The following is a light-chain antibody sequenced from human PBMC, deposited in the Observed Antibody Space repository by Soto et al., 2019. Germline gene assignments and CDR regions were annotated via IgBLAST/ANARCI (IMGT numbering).Light chain of an antibody. CDR2: GVT. CDR3: SSFTTSYFYV. Sequence: QSALTQPASVSGSPGQSITLSCTGTGSDIGAYNYVSWYQQHPGKAPKLIIYGVTHRPSGVSTRFSASKSAYTASLTISGLQAEDEADYYCSSFTTSYFYVFGPGTKVTVL. CDR1: GSDIGAYNY. J-gene: IGLJ1*01. V-gene: IGLV2-14*01.